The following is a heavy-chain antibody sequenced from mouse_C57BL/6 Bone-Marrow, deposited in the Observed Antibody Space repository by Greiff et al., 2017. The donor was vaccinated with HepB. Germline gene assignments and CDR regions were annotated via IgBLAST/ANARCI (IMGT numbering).Heavy chain of an antibody. CDR3: ARRLRRPHYYAMDY. J-gene: IGHJ4*01. CDR1: GFTFSDYG. V-gene: IGHV5-17*01. Sequence: EVMLVESGGGLVKPGGSLKLSCAASGFTFSDYGMHWVRQAPEKGLEWVAYISSGSSTIYYADTVKGRFTLSRDNAKNTLFLQMTSLRSEDTAMYYCARRLRRPHYYAMDYWGQGTSVTVSS. D-gene: IGHD2-2*01. CDR2: ISSGSSTI.